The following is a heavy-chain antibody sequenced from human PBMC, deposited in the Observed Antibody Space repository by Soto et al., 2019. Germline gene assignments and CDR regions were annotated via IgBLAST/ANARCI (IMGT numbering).Heavy chain of an antibody. CDR1: CYTFNFYG. CDR3: ARIGVSSGHESPDFDS. D-gene: IGHD3-16*01. CDR2: ISGFNGNT. V-gene: IGHV1-18*01. Sequence: SVKVSFKASCYTFNFYGITWVREAPGQGLEWMGWISGFNGNTNYAADLQGRVTMTTDTSTSTAYMELRGLRSDDTAVYYCARIGVSSGHESPDFDSWGQGTLVTVSS. J-gene: IGHJ4*02.